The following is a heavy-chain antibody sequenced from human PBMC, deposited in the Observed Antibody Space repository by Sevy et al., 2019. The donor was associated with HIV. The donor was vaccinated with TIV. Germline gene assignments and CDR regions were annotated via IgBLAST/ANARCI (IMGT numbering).Heavy chain of an antibody. CDR1: GGSITSVNW. CDR2: IYHSGST. CDR3: ARGGETPRGFDP. Sequence: SETLSLTCAVSGGSITSVNWWHWVRQPPGKGLEWIGEIYHSGSTNYNPSLKSRVTISVDNSKNQFSLNLYSVTAADTAVDYCARGGETPRGFDPWGQGSLVTVSS. D-gene: IGHD3-16*01. J-gene: IGHJ5*02. V-gene: IGHV4-4*02.